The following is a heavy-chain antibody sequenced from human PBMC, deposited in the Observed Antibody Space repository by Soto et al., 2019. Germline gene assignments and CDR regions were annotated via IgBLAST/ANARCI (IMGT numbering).Heavy chain of an antibody. Sequence: ASVKVSCKASGCTFTSYDINWVRQATGQGLEWMGWMNPNSGNTGYAQKFQGRVTMTRNTSISTAYMELSSLRSEDTAVYYCARGESELGGVYYYGMDVWGQGTTVTVSS. D-gene: IGHD1-26*01. CDR1: GCTFTSYD. V-gene: IGHV1-8*01. CDR2: MNPNSGNT. CDR3: ARGESELGGVYYYGMDV. J-gene: IGHJ6*02.